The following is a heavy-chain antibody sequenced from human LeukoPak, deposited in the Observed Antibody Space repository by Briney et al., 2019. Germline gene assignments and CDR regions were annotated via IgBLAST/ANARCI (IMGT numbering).Heavy chain of an antibody. CDR2: ISGSGSST. CDR1: GFTFSSYA. V-gene: IGHV3-23*01. D-gene: IGHD3-16*01. J-gene: IGHJ4*02. Sequence: GGSLRLSCAASGFTFSSYAMSWVRQAPGKGLEWVSSISGSGSSTYYADSVKGRFTISRDNSKNTLFLQMNSLKADDTAVYYCAKGGGGVLASWGQGTLVTVSS. CDR3: AKGGGGVLAS.